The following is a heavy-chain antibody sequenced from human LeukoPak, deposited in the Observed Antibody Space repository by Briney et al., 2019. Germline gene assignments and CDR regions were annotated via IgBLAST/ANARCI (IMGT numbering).Heavy chain of an antibody. CDR1: GFTSRNYW. J-gene: IGHJ3*02. CDR2: IKGDGSET. D-gene: IGHD3-22*01. CDR3: GRDTSYYDSRGQYDSIDI. Sequence: GGSLRLSCAASGFTSRNYWMTWVRQAPGKGLEWVANIKGDGSETHYVDSVEGRFTISRDNAKDSLYLQMNSLRAEDTAMYYCGRDTSYYDSRGQYDSIDIWGQGTMVTVSS. V-gene: IGHV3-7*01.